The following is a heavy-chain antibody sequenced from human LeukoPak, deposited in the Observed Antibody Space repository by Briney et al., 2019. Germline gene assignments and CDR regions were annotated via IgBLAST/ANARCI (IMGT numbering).Heavy chain of an antibody. V-gene: IGHV1-69*06. J-gene: IGHJ1*01. CDR1: GYTFTSYG. CDR2: IIPIFGTA. D-gene: IGHD3-22*01. CDR3: ARDLDYYDSSGQY. Sequence: ASVKVSCKTSGYTFTSYGISWVRQAPGQGLEWMGGIIPIFGTANYAQKFQGRVTITADKSTSTAYMELSSLRSEDTAVYYCARDLDYYDSSGQYWGQGTLVTVSS.